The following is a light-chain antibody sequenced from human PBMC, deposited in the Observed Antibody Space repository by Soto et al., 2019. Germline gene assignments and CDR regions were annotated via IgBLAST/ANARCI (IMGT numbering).Light chain of an antibody. Sequence: QSVLTQPASVSGSPGQSITISCTGTSSDVGAYTYVSWYQQHPGKAPKLMIFEVSDRPSGVSNRFSGSKSGNTASLTISGRQAEDEADYYCSSYTTSNTLVFGGGTKVTVL. CDR2: EVS. J-gene: IGLJ2*01. CDR3: SSYTTSNTLV. CDR1: SSDVGAYTY. V-gene: IGLV2-14*01.